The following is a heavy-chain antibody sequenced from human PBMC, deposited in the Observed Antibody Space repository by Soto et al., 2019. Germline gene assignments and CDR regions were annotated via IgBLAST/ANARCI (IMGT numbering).Heavy chain of an antibody. CDR2: IIPILGIA. V-gene: IGHV1-69*04. J-gene: IGHJ5*02. CDR1: GGTFSSYT. CDR3: ARDNSPGPLGELSFGWFDP. D-gene: IGHD3-16*02. Sequence: GASVKVSCKASGGTFSSYTISWVRQAPGQGLEWMGRIIPILGIANYAQKFQGRVTITADKSTSTAYMELSSLRSEDTAVYYCARDNSPGPLGELSFGWFDPWGQGTLVTVSS.